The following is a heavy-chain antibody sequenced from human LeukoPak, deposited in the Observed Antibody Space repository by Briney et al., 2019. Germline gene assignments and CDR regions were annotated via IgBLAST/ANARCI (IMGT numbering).Heavy chain of an antibody. V-gene: IGHV3-30-3*01. CDR2: ISYDGSNK. CDR3: ARVLAVQGLGMDV. D-gene: IGHD1-1*01. J-gene: IGHJ6*02. CDR1: GFTFSSYA. Sequence: GRSLRLSCAASGFTFSSYAMHWVRQAPGKGLEWVAVISYDGSNKYYADFVKGRFTISRDNSKNTLYLQMNSLRAEDTAVYYCARVLAVQGLGMDVWGQGTTVTVSS.